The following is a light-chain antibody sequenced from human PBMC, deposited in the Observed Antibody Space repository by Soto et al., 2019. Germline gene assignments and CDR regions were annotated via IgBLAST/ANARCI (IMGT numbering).Light chain of an antibody. CDR2: SNN. CDR3: AAWDDSLNGLYV. Sequence: QSALTQPPSASGTPGQRVTISCSGSSSNIGSNTVNWYQQLPGTAPKLLIYSNNQRPSGVPYRFSGSESGTSASLAISGLQSEDEADYYCAAWDDSLNGLYVFGTGTKVTVL. V-gene: IGLV1-44*01. J-gene: IGLJ1*01. CDR1: SSNIGSNT.